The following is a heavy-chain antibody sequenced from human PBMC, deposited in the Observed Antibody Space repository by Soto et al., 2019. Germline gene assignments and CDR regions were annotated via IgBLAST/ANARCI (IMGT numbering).Heavy chain of an antibody. Sequence: GGSLRLSCAASGFTFSSYAMSWVRQAPGKGLAWVSAISGSGGSTYYADSVKCRFTISRDNTKNTLDLQMNSLRAKDTALYYCEKDRSSSSYYYYGRDVWGQGTTDTVSS. CDR2: ISGSGGST. CDR1: GFTFSSYA. J-gene: IGHJ6*02. D-gene: IGHD6-13*01. V-gene: IGHV3-23*01. CDR3: EKDRSSSSYYYYGRDV.